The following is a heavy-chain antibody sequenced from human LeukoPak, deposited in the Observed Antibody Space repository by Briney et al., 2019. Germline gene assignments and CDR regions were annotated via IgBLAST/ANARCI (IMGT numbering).Heavy chain of an antibody. D-gene: IGHD3-10*01. CDR1: GGTFSSYA. CDR2: IIPIFGTA. J-gene: IGHJ5*02. Sequence: GSSVKVSCKASGGTFSSYAISWVRQAPGQGLEWMGGIIPIFGTANYAQKFQGRVTITADESTSTAYMELSSLRSEDTAVYYCARHNPKAAGTYYYGSESSGVDWFDPWGQGTLVTVSS. CDR3: ARHNPKAAGTYYYGSESSGVDWFDP. V-gene: IGHV1-69*01.